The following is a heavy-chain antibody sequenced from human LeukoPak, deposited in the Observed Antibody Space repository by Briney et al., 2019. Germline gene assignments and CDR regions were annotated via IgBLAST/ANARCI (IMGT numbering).Heavy chain of an antibody. CDR3: ARSLAPGHWKDFDY. CDR1: GYTFTSYG. CDR2: VSAYNGNT. D-gene: IGHD1-1*01. Sequence: GASVKVSCKASGYTFTSYGISWVRQAPGQGLEWMGWVSAYNGNTNYAQKLQGRVTMTTDTSTSTAYMELRSLRSDDTAVYYCARSLAPGHWKDFDYWGQGTLVTVSS. J-gene: IGHJ4*02. V-gene: IGHV1-18*01.